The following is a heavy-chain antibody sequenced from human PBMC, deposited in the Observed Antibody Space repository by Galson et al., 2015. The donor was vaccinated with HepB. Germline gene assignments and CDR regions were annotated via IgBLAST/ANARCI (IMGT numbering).Heavy chain of an antibody. CDR2: ISSSSSYT. CDR3: ARETGYSSSWYHRKFDY. D-gene: IGHD6-13*01. J-gene: IGHJ4*02. Sequence: SLRLSCAASGFTFSDYYMSWIRQAPGKGLEWVSYISSSSSYTNYADSVKGRFTISRDNAKNSLYLQMNSLRAEDTAVYYCARETGYSSSWYHRKFDYWGQGTLVTVSS. CDR1: GFTFSDYY. V-gene: IGHV3-11*06.